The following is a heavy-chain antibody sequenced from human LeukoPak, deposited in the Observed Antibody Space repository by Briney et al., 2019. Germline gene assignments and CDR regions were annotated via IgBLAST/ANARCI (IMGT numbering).Heavy chain of an antibody. CDR1: GFTFSSYW. Sequence: GGSLRLSCAASGFTFSSYWMSWVRQAPGKGLEWVANIKQDGSEKYYVDSVKGRFTISRDNAKNSLYLQMSSLRAEDTAVYYCASHYGDYSFFDYWGQGTLVTVSS. J-gene: IGHJ4*02. CDR2: IKQDGSEK. D-gene: IGHD4-17*01. V-gene: IGHV3-7*02. CDR3: ASHYGDYSFFDY.